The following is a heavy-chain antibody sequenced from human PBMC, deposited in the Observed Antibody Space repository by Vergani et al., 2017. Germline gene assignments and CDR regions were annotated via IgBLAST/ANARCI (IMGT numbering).Heavy chain of an antibody. J-gene: IGHJ5*02. V-gene: IGHV3-49*04. Sequence: EVHLVESGGGLVQPGRSLRLSCSGSGFTLGDYAMTWVRQAPGKGLEWVAFIWSKPYGGTTEYATSVKGRFTISRDDSKSITYLQMNSLRAEDTAVYYCARDADIVATDWFDRWGQGTLVTVSS. CDR2: IWSKPYGGTT. CDR3: ARDADIVATDWFDR. D-gene: IGHD5-12*01. CDR1: GFTLGDYA.